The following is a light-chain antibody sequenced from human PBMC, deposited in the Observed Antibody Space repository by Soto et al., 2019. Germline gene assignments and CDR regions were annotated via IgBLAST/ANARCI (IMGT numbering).Light chain of an antibody. CDR2: AAS. J-gene: IGKJ2*01. V-gene: IGKV1-9*01. CDR1: QGIGSY. Sequence: DIRLTQSPSFLSASVGDRVTITCRASQGIGSYLAWYQQRPGKAPKLLIYAASTLQSGVPSRFSGSGSGTEFTLTISSLQPEDFATVYCQQLNSYPRTFGQGTKLEIK. CDR3: QQLNSYPRT.